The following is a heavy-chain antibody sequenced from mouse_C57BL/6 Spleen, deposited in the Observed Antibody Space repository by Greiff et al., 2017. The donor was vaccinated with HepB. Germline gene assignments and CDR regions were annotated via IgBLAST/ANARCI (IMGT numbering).Heavy chain of an antibody. CDR1: GFTFSSYA. CDR2: ISDGGSYT. CDR3: AREITTVVADY. J-gene: IGHJ2*01. Sequence: EVQGVESGGGLVKPRGSLKLSCAASGFTFSSYAMSWVRQTPEKRLEWVATISDGGSYTYYPDNVKGRFTISRDNAKNNLYLQMSHLKSEDTAMYYCAREITTVVADYWGQGTTLTVSS. D-gene: IGHD1-1*01. V-gene: IGHV5-4*01.